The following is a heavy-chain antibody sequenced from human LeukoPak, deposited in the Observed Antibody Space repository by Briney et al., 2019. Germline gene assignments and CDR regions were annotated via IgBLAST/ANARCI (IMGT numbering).Heavy chain of an antibody. J-gene: IGHJ6*03. V-gene: IGHV1-18*04. D-gene: IGHD2-15*01. Sequence: ASVKVSCKASGYTFTGYYMHWVRQAPGQGLEWMGWISAYNGNTNYAQKLQGRVTMTTDTSTSTAYMELRSLRSDDTAVYYCARDPRYCSGGSCYGQSMDVWGKGTTVTVSS. CDR3: ARDPRYCSGGSCYGQSMDV. CDR1: GYTFTGYY. CDR2: ISAYNGNT.